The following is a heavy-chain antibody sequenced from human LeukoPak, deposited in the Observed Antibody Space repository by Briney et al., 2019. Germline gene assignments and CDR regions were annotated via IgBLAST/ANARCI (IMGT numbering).Heavy chain of an antibody. CDR2: INHSGST. D-gene: IGHD3-3*01. Sequence: SETLSLTCAVYGGSFSGYYWSWIRQPPGKGLEWIGEINHSGSTNYNPSLKSRVTISVDTSKNQFSLKLSSVTAADTAVYYCARGLRELRFLEWLYGYGMDVWGQGTTVTVSS. CDR1: GGSFSGYY. CDR3: ARGLRELRFLEWLYGYGMDV. V-gene: IGHV4-34*01. J-gene: IGHJ6*02.